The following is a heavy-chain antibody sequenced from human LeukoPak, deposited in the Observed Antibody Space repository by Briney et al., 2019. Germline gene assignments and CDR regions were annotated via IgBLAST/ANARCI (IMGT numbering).Heavy chain of an antibody. CDR3: ARRSSGRPVDY. J-gene: IGHJ4*02. CDR2: TYYDGST. Sequence: SETLSLTCTVSGGSISIAHYFWGWIRQPPGKGLEWIGSTYYDGSTYYNPSLKSRVTISRDTSKDQFSLRLSSVTAADTAVYYCARRSSGRPVDYWGQGTLVTVSS. CDR1: GGSISIAHYF. V-gene: IGHV4-39*07. D-gene: IGHD3-3*01.